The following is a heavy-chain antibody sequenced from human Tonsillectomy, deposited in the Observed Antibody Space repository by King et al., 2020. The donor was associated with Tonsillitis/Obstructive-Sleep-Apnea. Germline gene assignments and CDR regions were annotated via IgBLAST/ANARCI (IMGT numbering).Heavy chain of an antibody. CDR1: GGSFSGYY. Sequence: VQLQQWGAGLLKPSETLSLTCAVYGGSFSGYYWSWIRQPPGKGLEWIGEINHGGSTNYNPSLKSLVTISVDTSKNQFSLKLSSVSAADTAVYYCARTSTGSSSHELYYFDSWGQGTLVTVSS. CDR2: INHGGST. V-gene: IGHV4-34*01. D-gene: IGHD6-6*01. CDR3: ARTSTGSSSHELYYFDS. J-gene: IGHJ4*02.